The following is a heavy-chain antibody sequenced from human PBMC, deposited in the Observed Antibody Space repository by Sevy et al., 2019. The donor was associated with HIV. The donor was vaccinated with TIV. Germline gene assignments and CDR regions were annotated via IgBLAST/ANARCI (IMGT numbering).Heavy chain of an antibody. Sequence: ASVKVSCKVSGYTLTKLSIHWVRQAPGKGLEWMGWIGAYNGNIKYAQNLQDRVTMTTDTSTSTAYMELTSLTSDDTAVYFCARISTVRGLFNYFDPWGQGTLVTVSS. D-gene: IGHD3-10*01. J-gene: IGHJ5*02. CDR3: ARISTVRGLFNYFDP. V-gene: IGHV1-18*01. CDR2: IGAYNGNI. CDR1: GYTLTKLS.